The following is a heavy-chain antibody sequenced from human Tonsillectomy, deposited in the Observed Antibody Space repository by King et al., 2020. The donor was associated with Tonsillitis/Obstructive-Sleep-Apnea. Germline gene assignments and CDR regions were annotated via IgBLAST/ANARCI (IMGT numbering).Heavy chain of an antibody. V-gene: IGHV6-1*01. J-gene: IGHJ4*02. CDR1: GDSVSSNSAA. Sequence: VHLQQSGPGLVKPSQTLSLTCAISGDSVSSNSAAWNWIRQSPSRGLEWLGRTYYRSKCYNDYAVSVKSQITINPDTSKNQFSLQLSSVAPEDTAVYYCARGLGSGNYYNFDCWGQGTLVTVSS. CDR2: TYYRSKCYN. D-gene: IGHD3-10*01. CDR3: ARGLGSGNYYNFDC.